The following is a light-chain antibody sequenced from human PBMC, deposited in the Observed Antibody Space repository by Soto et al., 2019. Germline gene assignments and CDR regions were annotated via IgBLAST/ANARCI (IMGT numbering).Light chain of an antibody. CDR1: QSISSW. J-gene: IGKJ4*01. Sequence: DIQMTQSPSTLSASVGDRVTITCRASQSISSWLAWYQQKPGKAPKLLIYKASSLESGVPSRVSGRGSGTEFTLTVSSLQPGDFAAYYCQQYNSYPSCGGGTKVEIK. CDR2: KAS. V-gene: IGKV1-5*03. CDR3: QQYNSYPS.